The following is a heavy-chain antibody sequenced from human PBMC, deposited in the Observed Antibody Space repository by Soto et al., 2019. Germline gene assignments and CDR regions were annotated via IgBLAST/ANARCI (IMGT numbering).Heavy chain of an antibody. V-gene: IGHV3-30-3*01. CDR1: GFTFSSYA. CDR2: ISYDGSNK. D-gene: IGHD6-6*01. CDR3: AREDSSSCYHYGMDV. Sequence: QVQLVESGGGVVQPGRSLRLSCAASGFTFSSYAMHWVRQAPGKGLEWVAVISYDGSNKYYADSVKGRFNISRDNSKNTLYLQMNSLRAEDTAVYYCAREDSSSCYHYGMDVWGQGTTVTVSS. J-gene: IGHJ6*02.